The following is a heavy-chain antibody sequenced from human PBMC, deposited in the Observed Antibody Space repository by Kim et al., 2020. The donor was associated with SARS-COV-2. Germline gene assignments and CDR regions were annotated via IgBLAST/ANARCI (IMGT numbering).Heavy chain of an antibody. V-gene: IGHV3-30-3*01. CDR2: ISYDGSNK. Sequence: GGSLRLSCAASGFTFSSYAMHWVRQAPGKGLEWVAVISYDGSNKYYADSVKGRFTISRDNSKNTLYLQMNSLRAEDTAVYYCASWGEARGGAFDIWGQGTMVTVSS. D-gene: IGHD2-15*01. CDR1: GFTFSSYA. CDR3: ASWGEARGGAFDI. J-gene: IGHJ3*02.